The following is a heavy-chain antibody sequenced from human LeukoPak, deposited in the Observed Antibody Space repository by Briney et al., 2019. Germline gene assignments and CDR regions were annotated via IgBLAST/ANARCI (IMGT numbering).Heavy chain of an antibody. V-gene: IGHV1-18*01. Sequence: GALVKVSCKATSHISWVRQAPGQGLEWMGWIGSYEGDTYYAQRFQGRVTVTTDTSTNTAYMELRSLRADDTAVYYCARDFWNFYDSSGYYGDFDPWGQGTLVTVSS. CDR1: TSH. J-gene: IGHJ5*02. D-gene: IGHD3-22*01. CDR3: ARDFWNFYDSSGYYGDFDP. CDR2: IGSYEGDT.